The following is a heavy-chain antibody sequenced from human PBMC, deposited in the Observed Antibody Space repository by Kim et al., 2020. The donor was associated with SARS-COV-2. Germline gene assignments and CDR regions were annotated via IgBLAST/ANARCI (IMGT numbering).Heavy chain of an antibody. Sequence: GGSLRLSCAASGFTFSSYAMHWVRQAPGKGLEWVAVISYDGSNKYYADSVKGRFTISRDNSKNTLYLQMNSLRAEDTAVYYCARDGVYGMDVWGQGTTVT. V-gene: IGHV3-30*04. CDR2: ISYDGSNK. CDR3: ARDGVYGMDV. J-gene: IGHJ6*02. D-gene: IGHD3-10*01. CDR1: GFTFSSYA.